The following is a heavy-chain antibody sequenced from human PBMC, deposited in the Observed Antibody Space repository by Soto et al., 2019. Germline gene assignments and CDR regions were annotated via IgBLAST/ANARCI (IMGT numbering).Heavy chain of an antibody. CDR3: ARVGSGYSYGRNFDY. D-gene: IGHD5-18*01. Sequence: SETLSLTCTVSGGSISSYYWSWIRQHPGKGLEWIGYIYYSGSTHYNPSLKSRVTISVDTSKNQFSLKLSSVTAADTAVYYCARVGSGYSYGRNFDYWGQGTLVTVSS. CDR1: GGSISSYY. CDR2: IYYSGST. V-gene: IGHV4-59*06. J-gene: IGHJ4*02.